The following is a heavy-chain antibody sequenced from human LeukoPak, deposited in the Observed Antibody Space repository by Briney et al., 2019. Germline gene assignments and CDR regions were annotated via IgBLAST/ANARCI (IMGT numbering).Heavy chain of an antibody. Sequence: SETLSLTFTVSGGSISSSSYYWGWIRQPPGKGLEWIGSIYYSGSTYYNPSLKSRVTISVDTSENQFSLKLSSVTAADTAVYYCARPMNDFWSGPSYYYYYMDVWGKGTTVTVSS. CDR3: ARPMNDFWSGPSYYYYYMDV. D-gene: IGHD3-3*01. J-gene: IGHJ6*03. CDR1: GGSISSSSYY. V-gene: IGHV4-39*01. CDR2: IYYSGST.